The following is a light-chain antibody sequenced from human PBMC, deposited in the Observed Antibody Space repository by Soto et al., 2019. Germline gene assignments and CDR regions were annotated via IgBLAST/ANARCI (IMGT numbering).Light chain of an antibody. CDR3: QSYDSSLSVYVV. CDR2: DNI. J-gene: IGLJ2*01. Sequence: QSVLTQPPSGSGAPGQRVTISCTGSSSNIGAGYDVHWYQQLPGTAPKLLIYDNINRPSGVPDRFSGSKSGTSASLAITGLQAEDEADYYCQSYDSSLSVYVVFGGGTKLTVL. CDR1: SSNIGAGYD. V-gene: IGLV1-40*01.